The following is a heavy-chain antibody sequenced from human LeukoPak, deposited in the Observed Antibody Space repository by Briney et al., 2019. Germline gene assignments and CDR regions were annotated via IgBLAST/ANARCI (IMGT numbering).Heavy chain of an antibody. V-gene: IGHV4-59*08. Sequence: SDTLSLTCTASGGSISSYYWSWIRQPPGQGLESIGSINYSRSTKYNPSLKSRVTISVDTSKNQFSLKMNSVTAADTAVYYCARHQFQLLVNDDAFDMWGQGTMVTVSS. J-gene: IGHJ3*02. CDR1: GGSISSYY. CDR2: INYSRST. D-gene: IGHD2-2*01. CDR3: ARHQFQLLVNDDAFDM.